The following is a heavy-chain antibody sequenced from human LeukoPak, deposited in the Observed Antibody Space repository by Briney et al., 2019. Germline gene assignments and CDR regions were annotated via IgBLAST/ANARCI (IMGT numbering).Heavy chain of an antibody. D-gene: IGHD2-8*01. CDR3: ARDRVDCVNYICYMRYMDV. CDR1: GDSMNSGDYY. Sequence: SETLSLTCIVSGDSMNSGDYYWSWIRQPPGKVLEWIGYIYHSGTTYYNSSLMSRIIMSVDMSKNQFSLKLSSVTAADTAVYYCARDRVDCVNYICYMRYMDVWGKGTTVTVSS. J-gene: IGHJ6*03. V-gene: IGHV4-30-4*08. CDR2: IYHSGTT.